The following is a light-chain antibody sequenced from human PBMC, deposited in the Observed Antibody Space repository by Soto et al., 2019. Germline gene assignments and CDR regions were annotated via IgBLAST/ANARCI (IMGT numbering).Light chain of an antibody. V-gene: IGLV1-44*01. CDR2: SNN. Sequence: QSVLTQPPSASGTPGQRVTISCSGSSSNIGSNTVNWYQQLPRTAPKLIIYSNNQRPSGIPDRFSGSKSGTSASLAISGLQSEDEADHYCAAWDDSLNGVVFGRGTKLTVL. CDR1: SSNIGSNT. CDR3: AAWDDSLNGVV. J-gene: IGLJ2*01.